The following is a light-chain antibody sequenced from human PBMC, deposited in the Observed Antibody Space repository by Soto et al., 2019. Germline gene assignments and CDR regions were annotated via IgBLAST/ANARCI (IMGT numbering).Light chain of an antibody. V-gene: IGLV1-44*01. J-gene: IGLJ2*01. CDR3: AAWDDSLNGVV. Sequence: QAVVTQPPSASGTPGQRVTISCSGSSSNIGGNTVHWYQQLPGTAPKLLIYSNNQRPSGVPGRFSGSKSGTSASLAISGLQSEDEADYYCAAWDDSLNGVVFGGGTKVTVL. CDR1: SSNIGGNT. CDR2: SNN.